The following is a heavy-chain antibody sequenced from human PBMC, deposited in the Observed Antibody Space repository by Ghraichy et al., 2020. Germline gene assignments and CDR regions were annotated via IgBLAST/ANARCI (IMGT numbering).Heavy chain of an antibody. V-gene: IGHV4-34*01. CDR1: GGSFSGYY. Sequence: SETLSLTCAVYGGSFSGYYWSWIRQPPGKGLEWIGEINHSGSTNYNPSLKSRVTISVDTSKNQFSLKLSSVTAADAAVYYCARGWIAAGGPNFDYWGQGTLVTVSS. CDR3: ARGWIAAGGPNFDY. D-gene: IGHD6-13*01. J-gene: IGHJ4*02. CDR2: INHSGST.